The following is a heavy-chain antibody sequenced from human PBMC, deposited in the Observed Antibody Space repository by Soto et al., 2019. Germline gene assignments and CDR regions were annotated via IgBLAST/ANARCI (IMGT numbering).Heavy chain of an antibody. D-gene: IGHD2-2*01. J-gene: IGHJ1*01. CDR1: GFTFSSYG. V-gene: IGHV3-30*03. Sequence: QVQLVESGGGVVQPGRSLRLSCAASGFTFSSYGMHWVRQAPGKGLEWVAVISYDGSNKYYADSVKGRLTISRDNSKNTLYLQMNSLRAEDTAVYYCAILPGYCSSTSCEAEYFQHWGQGTLVTVSS. CDR3: AILPGYCSSTSCEAEYFQH. CDR2: ISYDGSNK.